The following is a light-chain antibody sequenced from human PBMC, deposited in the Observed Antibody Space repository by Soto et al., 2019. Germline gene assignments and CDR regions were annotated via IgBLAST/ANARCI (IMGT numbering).Light chain of an antibody. V-gene: IGKV1-33*01. CDR2: DVS. J-gene: IGKJ4*01. Sequence: DIQMTQSPSSLSASVGDRVTITCQASQDITNYLNWYQQKPGQAPKLLIYDVSNLETGVPPRFSGSGSGTHFTFTIISLQPEDIATYYCQQYDNLPLTFGGGTKVEIK. CDR1: QDITNY. CDR3: QQYDNLPLT.